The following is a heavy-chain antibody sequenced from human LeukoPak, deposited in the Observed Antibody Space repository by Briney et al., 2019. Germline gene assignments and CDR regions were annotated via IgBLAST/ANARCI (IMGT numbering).Heavy chain of an antibody. CDR2: ISSGSTTI. V-gene: IGHV3-48*04. J-gene: IGHJ4*02. Sequence: PGGSLRLSCAASGFTFSSYSMNWVRQAPGKGLEWVSYISSGSTTIYYADSVKGRFTISRDNAKNSLYLQMNSLRAEDTAVYYCARGHLAADPLKWFSLDYWGQGTLVTVSS. CDR1: GFTFSSYS. D-gene: IGHD6-13*01. CDR3: ARGHLAADPLKWFSLDY.